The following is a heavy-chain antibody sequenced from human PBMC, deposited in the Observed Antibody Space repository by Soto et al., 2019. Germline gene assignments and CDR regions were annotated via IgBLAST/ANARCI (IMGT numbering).Heavy chain of an antibody. D-gene: IGHD2-15*01. J-gene: IGHJ6*02. CDR2: IWYDGSNK. CDR1: GFTFSSYG. CDR3: ARDQFGRVV. Sequence: QVQLVESGGGVDQPGRSLRLSCAASGFTFSSYGMHWVSQAPGKGLEWVAVIWYDGSNKYYADSVKGRFTISRDNSKNTLYLQMNSLRAEYTAVYYCARDQFGRVVWGQGTTVTVSS. V-gene: IGHV3-33*01.